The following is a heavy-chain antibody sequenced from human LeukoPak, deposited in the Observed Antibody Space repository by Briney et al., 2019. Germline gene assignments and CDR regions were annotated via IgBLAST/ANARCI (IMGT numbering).Heavy chain of an antibody. J-gene: IGHJ1*01. CDR1: GVSISSSVYY. CDR3: ACVRGYCSSTSCYNSRRAEYFQH. V-gene: IGHV4-39*01. Sequence: SETLSLTCTVSGVSISSSVYYWSWIRQPPGKGLQWIGSMYYSGSPYYNPSLKSRVTISVDTSKNQFSLKLRFVTAADTAVYYCACVRGYCSSTSCYNSRRAEYFQHWGQGTLVTVSS. CDR2: MYYSGSP. D-gene: IGHD2-2*02.